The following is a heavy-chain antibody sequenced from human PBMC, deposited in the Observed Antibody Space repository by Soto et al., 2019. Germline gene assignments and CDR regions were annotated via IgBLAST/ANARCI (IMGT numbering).Heavy chain of an antibody. CDR2: IYPGDSDT. D-gene: IGHD3-22*01. Sequence: PGESLKISCKGSGHIFSNYWIGWVRQMPGKGLEWMGIIYPGDSDTRYSPSFQGQVTITVDKSINTAYLRWSRLEASDTAIYYCARQRLWGTSGYYYFENWGQGTLVTVSS. J-gene: IGHJ4*02. CDR1: GHIFSNYW. CDR3: ARQRLWGTSGYYYFEN. V-gene: IGHV5-51*01.